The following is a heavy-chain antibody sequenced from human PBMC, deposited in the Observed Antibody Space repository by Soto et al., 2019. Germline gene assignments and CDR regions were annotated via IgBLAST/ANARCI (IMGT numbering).Heavy chain of an antibody. CDR1: GGAISGYY. D-gene: IGHD3-3*01. CDR3: ARGQRFSDSFDP. Sequence: PSETLSLTCTVSGGAISGYYWTWVRQPAGKGLEWIGRIYSSGGTKYNPSLTSRVDMSLDMSKNQFSLRLSSVTAADTAVYYCARGQRFSDSFDPWGQGTLVTVST. CDR2: IYSSGGT. J-gene: IGHJ5*02. V-gene: IGHV4-4*07.